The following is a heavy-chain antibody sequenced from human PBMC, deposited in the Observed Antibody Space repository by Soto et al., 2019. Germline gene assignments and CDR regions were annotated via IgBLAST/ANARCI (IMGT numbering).Heavy chain of an antibody. J-gene: IGHJ5*02. V-gene: IGHV5-51*01. CDR1: GYSFTNYW. Sequence: GESLKISCKGSGYSFTNYWIGWVRQMPGKGLEWMGMIYPDDSDTKYSPSFQGQVTFSADKSINTAYLQWSSLKASDTAIYYCARLEWLSLAAWFDPWGQGTLVTAPQ. CDR2: IYPDDSDT. D-gene: IGHD3-3*01. CDR3: ARLEWLSLAAWFDP.